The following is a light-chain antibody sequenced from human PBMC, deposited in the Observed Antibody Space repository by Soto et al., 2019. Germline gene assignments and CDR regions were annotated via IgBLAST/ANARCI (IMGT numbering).Light chain of an antibody. V-gene: IGKV4-1*01. J-gene: IGKJ1*01. Sequence: DIVMTQSPDSLAVSLGERATINCKTSQSVLYSSNNKNCLAWYQQKPGQPPKLLIYWTSTRESGVPDRFSGSGSGTDFTLTISSLQAEDVALYYCQQYFISPPTFGQGTKVQL. CDR2: WTS. CDR3: QQYFISPPT. CDR1: QSVLYSSNNKNC.